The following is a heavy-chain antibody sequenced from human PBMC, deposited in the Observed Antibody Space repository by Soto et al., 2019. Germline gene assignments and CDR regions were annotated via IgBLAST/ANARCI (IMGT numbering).Heavy chain of an antibody. D-gene: IGHD3-3*01. CDR2: IVVGSGNT. Sequence: GPSVKVSCKASGFTFTSSAVQWVRQARGQRLEWIGWIVVGSGNTNYAEKFQERVTITRDMSTSTAYMEQSSLRSEDTAVYYCAAATYCDYFPDVWGQGTTVTVSS. V-gene: IGHV1-58*01. CDR3: AAATYCDYFPDV. J-gene: IGHJ6*02. CDR1: GFTFTSSA.